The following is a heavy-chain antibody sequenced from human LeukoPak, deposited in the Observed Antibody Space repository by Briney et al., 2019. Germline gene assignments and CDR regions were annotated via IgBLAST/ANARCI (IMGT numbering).Heavy chain of an antibody. CDR2: INHRGST. V-gene: IGHV4-34*01. J-gene: IGHJ4*02. CDR3: ARAPEQQLVSN. Sequence: SETLSLTCAVYGGSFSGYYWSWIRQPPGKGLEWIGEINHRGSTNYNPSLKSRVTISVDTSKNQFSLKLSSVTAAGTAVYYCARAPEQQLVSNGGQGTLVTVPS. CDR1: GGSFSGYY. D-gene: IGHD6-13*01.